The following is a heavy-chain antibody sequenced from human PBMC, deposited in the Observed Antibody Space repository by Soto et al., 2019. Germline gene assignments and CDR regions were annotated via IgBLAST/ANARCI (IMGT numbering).Heavy chain of an antibody. J-gene: IGHJ6*02. V-gene: IGHV4-34*01. Sequence: SETLSLTCAVYGGSFSGYYWSWIRQPPGKGLEWIGEINHSGSTNYNPSLKSRVTISVDTSKNQFSLKLSSVTAADTAVYYCARGSMYYDILTGYYRRYYYGMDVWGQGTTVTVS. CDR2: INHSGST. D-gene: IGHD3-9*01. CDR1: GGSFSGYY. CDR3: ARGSMYYDILTGYYRRYYYGMDV.